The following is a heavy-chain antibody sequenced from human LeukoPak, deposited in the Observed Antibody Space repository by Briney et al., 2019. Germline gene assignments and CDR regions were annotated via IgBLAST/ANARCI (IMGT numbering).Heavy chain of an antibody. J-gene: IGHJ4*02. CDR2: IRYDGSNK. Sequence: QSGGSLRLPCAASGFTFSTYGVHCVPQAPGKGLEGVAYIRYDGSNKYDADSVKGRFTICRDKSNNTLYLQMNSLRAEDTAVYFCAKDKDPWKSTSRSDFDYCGQGTLVTVSS. CDR3: AKDKDPWKSTSRSDFDY. V-gene: IGHV3-30*02. CDR1: GFTFSTYG. D-gene: IGHD1-1*01.